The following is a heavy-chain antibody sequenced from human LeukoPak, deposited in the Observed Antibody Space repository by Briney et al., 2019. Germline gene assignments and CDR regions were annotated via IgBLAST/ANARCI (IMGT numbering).Heavy chain of an antibody. CDR1: GDSVSSGSYY. J-gene: IGHJ4*02. Sequence: PSETLSLTCTVSGDSVSSGSYYWGWIRQPPGKGLEWIGNFFYSGNTYYNPSLKSRVTISVDTSKNQFSLKLSSVTAADTAVYYCARLRVVTAIPYYFDYWGQGTLVTVSS. CDR2: FFYSGNT. V-gene: IGHV4-39*07. D-gene: IGHD2-21*02. CDR3: ARLRVVTAIPYYFDY.